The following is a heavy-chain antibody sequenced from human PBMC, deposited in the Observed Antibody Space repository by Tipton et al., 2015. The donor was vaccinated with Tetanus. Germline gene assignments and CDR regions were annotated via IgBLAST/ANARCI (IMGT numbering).Heavy chain of an antibody. CDR2: ISYDGRNK. V-gene: IGHV3-30*04. D-gene: IGHD2-2*01. Sequence: SLRLSCAASGFTFSTYPMHWVRQAPGKGLEWVAVISYDGRNKYYTDSVKGRFTISRANSKNTLYLRMDSLRPEDTGVYYCATWGQLAHKWFDPWGQGTLVTVSS. J-gene: IGHJ5*02. CDR1: GFTFSTYP. CDR3: ATWGQLAHKWFDP.